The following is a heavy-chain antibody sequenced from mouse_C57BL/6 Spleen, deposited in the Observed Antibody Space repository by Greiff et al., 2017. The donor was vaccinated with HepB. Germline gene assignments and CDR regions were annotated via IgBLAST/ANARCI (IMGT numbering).Heavy chain of an antibody. D-gene: IGHD1-1*01. Sequence: EVQLQQSGPELVKPGASVKISCKASGYSFTDYNMNWVKQSNGKSLEWIGVINPNYGTTSYNQKFKGKATLTVDQSSSTAYMQLNSLTSEDSAVYYCARGRVITTVVAWYFDVWGTGTTVTVSS. CDR2: INPNYGTT. V-gene: IGHV1-39*01. CDR3: ARGRVITTVVAWYFDV. J-gene: IGHJ1*03. CDR1: GYSFTDYN.